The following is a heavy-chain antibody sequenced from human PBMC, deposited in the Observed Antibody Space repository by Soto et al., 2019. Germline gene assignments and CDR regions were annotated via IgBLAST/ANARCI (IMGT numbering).Heavy chain of an antibody. V-gene: IGHV1-69*04. CDR1: GGTFSSYT. D-gene: IGHD3-22*01. J-gene: IGHJ3*02. CDR2: IIPILGIA. Sequence: GASVKVSCKASGGTFSSYTISWVRQAPGQGLEWMGRIIPILGIANYAQKFQGRVTMTTDTSTSTAYMELRTLRSDDTAVYYCARDYVDSSGYFPPYVFDIWGQGSMDTGSS. CDR3: ARDYVDSSGYFPPYVFDI.